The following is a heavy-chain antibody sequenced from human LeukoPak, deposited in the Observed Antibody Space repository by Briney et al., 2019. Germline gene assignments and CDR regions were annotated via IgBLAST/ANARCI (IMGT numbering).Heavy chain of an antibody. D-gene: IGHD6-19*01. CDR1: GFTFSSYS. V-gene: IGHV3-21*01. Sequence: GGSLRLSCAASGFTFSSYSMNWVRQAPGKGLEWVSSISSSYIYYADSVKGRFTISRDNAKNSLYLQMNSLRAEDTAVYYCARDRQWLEEVDYWGQGTLVTVSS. J-gene: IGHJ4*02. CDR3: ARDRQWLEEVDY. CDR2: ISSSYI.